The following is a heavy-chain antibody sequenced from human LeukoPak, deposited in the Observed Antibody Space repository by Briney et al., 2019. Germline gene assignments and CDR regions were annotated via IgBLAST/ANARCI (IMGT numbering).Heavy chain of an antibody. CDR1: GGSIDRTSSY. J-gene: IGHJ4*02. D-gene: IGHD1-1*01. V-gene: IGHV4-39*07. CDR2: INYVGST. CDR3: ARDRPGGPLEYYFDP. Sequence: SETLSLTCSVSGGSIDRTSSYWGWVRQSPGKGLEWIGSINYVGSTYYNPSLKSRVTMSLDTSENQFSLRLSSVTAADTAVYFCARDRPGGPLEYYFDPWGQGTLVTVSS.